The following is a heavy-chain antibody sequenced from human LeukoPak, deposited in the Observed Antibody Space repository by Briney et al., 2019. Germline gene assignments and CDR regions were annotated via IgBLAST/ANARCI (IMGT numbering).Heavy chain of an antibody. V-gene: IGHV3-21*01. Sequence: KTSETLSLTCTVSGGSISSYYWNWIRQPPGKGLEWVSSISSSSTYIYYADSVKGRFTISRDNAKNSLYLQMNSLRAEDMAVYYCARDPGVAYFAMDVWGQGTTVTVSS. D-gene: IGHD5-12*01. CDR2: ISSSSTYI. CDR3: ARDPGVAYFAMDV. CDR1: GGSISSYY. J-gene: IGHJ6*02.